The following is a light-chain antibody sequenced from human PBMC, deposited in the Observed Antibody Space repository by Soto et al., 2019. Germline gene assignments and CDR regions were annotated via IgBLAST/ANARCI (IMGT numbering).Light chain of an antibody. CDR3: QQYKSWPPIP. J-gene: IGKJ5*01. CDR1: QTVNNK. CDR2: GAS. V-gene: IGKV3-15*01. Sequence: ILMTQSPATLSVSPGEIATLYCRATQTVNNKVVWYQHKPGQAPRLLSYGASTRATGIPARFSGSESGTEFTLSICSLQSEDFAVYYCQQYKSWPPIPVGQGTRLEIK.